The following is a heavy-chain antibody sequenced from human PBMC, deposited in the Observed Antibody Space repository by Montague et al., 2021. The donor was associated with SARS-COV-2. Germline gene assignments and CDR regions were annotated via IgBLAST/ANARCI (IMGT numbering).Heavy chain of an antibody. V-gene: IGHV4-31*03. CDR2: IYYTGST. J-gene: IGHJ2*01. CDR1: GGSISDDNYY. D-gene: IGHD7-27*01. CDR3: ARNRGWGSRGAGYIDL. Sequence: TLSLTCTVSGGSISDDNYYWTWIRQHPGKGLEWIAYIYYTGSTYYNPSLQSRLRTSLDTPKNQFSLTLTSVTAADTAIYYCARNRGWGSRGAGYIDLWGRGTLVTVSS.